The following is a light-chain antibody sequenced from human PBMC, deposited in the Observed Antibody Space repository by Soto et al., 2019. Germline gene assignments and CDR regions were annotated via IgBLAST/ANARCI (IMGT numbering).Light chain of an antibody. CDR2: WAS. Sequence: DIVMTQSPDSLDVSLGERATINCKSSQTVLHSSNNKNYLAWYQQKPGQPPQLLIYWASIRDSGVPDRFSGSGSGTDFNLTITGLQSEDVAVYYCQQYYTTPFTFGPGTKVDIK. CDR3: QQYYTTPFT. V-gene: IGKV4-1*01. J-gene: IGKJ3*01. CDR1: QTVLHSSNNKNY.